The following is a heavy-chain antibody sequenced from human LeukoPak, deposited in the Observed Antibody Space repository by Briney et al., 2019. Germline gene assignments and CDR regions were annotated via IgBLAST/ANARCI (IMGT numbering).Heavy chain of an antibody. Sequence: SETLSLTCAVYGGSFSGYYWSWIRQPPGKGLEWVGYIYYSGSTNYNPSLKSRVTISVDTSKNQVSLKLSSVNAADTAVYYCLRDRGILRGDRDAFDIWGQGTMVTVSS. CDR2: IYYSGST. V-gene: IGHV4-59*01. D-gene: IGHD2-8*01. CDR3: LRDRGILRGDRDAFDI. CDR1: GGSFSGYY. J-gene: IGHJ3*02.